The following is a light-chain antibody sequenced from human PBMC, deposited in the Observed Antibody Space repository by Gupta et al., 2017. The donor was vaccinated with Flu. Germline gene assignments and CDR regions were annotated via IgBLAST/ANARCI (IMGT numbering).Light chain of an antibody. Sequence: EIVLTQSPGTLSLSPGERATLSCRASQSVSSSYIAWYQQKTGQAPRLLIHGASSRATGIPDRFSASGSGTDFTLTISRLEPEDFAVYYCQLHGSSPPFTFGHGTKVDIK. CDR3: QLHGSSPPFT. CDR1: QSVSSSY. J-gene: IGKJ3*01. V-gene: IGKV3-20*01. CDR2: GAS.